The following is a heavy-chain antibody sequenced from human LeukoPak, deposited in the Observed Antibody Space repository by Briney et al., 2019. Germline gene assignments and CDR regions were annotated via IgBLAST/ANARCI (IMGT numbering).Heavy chain of an antibody. V-gene: IGHV4-34*01. CDR3: AGKTVDTAMVTSGEGFDP. D-gene: IGHD5-18*01. Sequence: SETLSLTCAVYGGSFSGYYWSWIRQPPGKGLEWIGEINHSGSTNYNPSLKSRVTISVDTSKNQFSLKLSSVTAADTAVYYCAGKTVDTAMVTSGEGFDPWGQGTLVTVSS. J-gene: IGHJ5*02. CDR1: GGSFSGYY. CDR2: INHSGST.